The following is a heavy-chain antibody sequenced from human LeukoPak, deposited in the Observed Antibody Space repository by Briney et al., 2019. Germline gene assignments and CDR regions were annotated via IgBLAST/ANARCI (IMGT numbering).Heavy chain of an antibody. D-gene: IGHD3-3*01. CDR2: ISWNSGSI. Sequence: GGSLRLSCAASGFMFDDYAMYWVRQAPGKGLEWVSGISWNSGSIGYADSVKGRFTISRDNAKNSLYLQVNSLRVEDTAIYYCARQNLYYDFWSGYSRDYYYMDVWGKGTTVTVSS. CDR1: GFMFDDYA. CDR3: ARQNLYYDFWSGYSRDYYYMDV. V-gene: IGHV3-9*01. J-gene: IGHJ6*03.